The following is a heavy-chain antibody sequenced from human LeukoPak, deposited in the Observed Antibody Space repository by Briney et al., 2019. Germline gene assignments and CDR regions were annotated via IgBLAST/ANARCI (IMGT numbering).Heavy chain of an antibody. V-gene: IGHV1-18*01. Sequence: ASVKVSCTASGYTFTSYGISWVRQAPGQGLEWMGWISAYNGNTNYAQKLQGRVTMTTDTSTGTAYMELRSLRSDDTAVYYCARGAWIVGATQGDYWGQGTLVTVSS. J-gene: IGHJ4*02. CDR3: ARGAWIVGATQGDY. CDR1: GYTFTSYG. CDR2: ISAYNGNT. D-gene: IGHD1-26*01.